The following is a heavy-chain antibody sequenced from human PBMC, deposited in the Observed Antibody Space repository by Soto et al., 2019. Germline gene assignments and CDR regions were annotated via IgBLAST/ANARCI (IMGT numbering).Heavy chain of an antibody. CDR3: TTDSYSTMIVARFDY. CDR2: IKSKTDGGTT. V-gene: IGHV3-15*07. D-gene: IGHD3-22*01. J-gene: IGHJ4*01. CDR1: GFTFSNSW. Sequence: GGSLRLSCAASGFTFSNSWINWVRQAPGKGLEWVGRIKSKTDGGTTDFAAPVKGRFAISRDDSKDMVYLQMNSLKTEDTGIYYFTTDSYSTMIVARFDYWGHGTLVPVSS.